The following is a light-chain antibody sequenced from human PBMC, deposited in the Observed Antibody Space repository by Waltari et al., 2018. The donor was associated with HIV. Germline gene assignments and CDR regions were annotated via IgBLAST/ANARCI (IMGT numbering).Light chain of an antibody. Sequence: SFELPQPPSVSVSPGQTARITCSGDALPKQFAYWYQQKPGQAPVLIIYQDTERPAGIPERFSGSSSGTRVTLTVSGGQAEDEADYYCQSADSSGTWVFGGGTKLTVL. CDR3: QSADSSGTWV. CDR2: QDT. CDR1: ALPKQF. V-gene: IGLV3-25*03. J-gene: IGLJ3*02.